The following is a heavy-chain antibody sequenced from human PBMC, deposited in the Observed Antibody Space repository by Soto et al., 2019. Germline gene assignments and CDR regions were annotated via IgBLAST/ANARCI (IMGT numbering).Heavy chain of an antibody. CDR1: GYTFTNYW. Sequence: GESLKISCKGSGYTFTNYWIGWVRQMPGKGLEWMGIIYPGDSDTKYNPSFRGQVTISADKSITTTYLRWTSLKASDTAIYYCAASIFYYGMDVWGQGTTVTVSS. CDR2: IYPGDSDT. J-gene: IGHJ6*02. CDR3: AASIFYYGMDV. V-gene: IGHV5-51*01.